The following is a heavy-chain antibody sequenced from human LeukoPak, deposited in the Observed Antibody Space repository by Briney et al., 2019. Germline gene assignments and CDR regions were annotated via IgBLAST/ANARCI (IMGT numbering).Heavy chain of an antibody. CDR3: ARLQYFDMDV. J-gene: IGHJ6*03. V-gene: IGHV4-61*02. Sequence: PSETLSLTCTVPGGSVSSGLYYWTWIRQPAGKGLEWVGRVSASGTTDYNPSLKSRVIISVDTSKNQFSLRLSSVTAADTAVYYCARLQYFDMDVWGKGTTVTVSS. CDR1: GGSVSSGLYY. D-gene: IGHD4-11*01. CDR2: VSASGTT.